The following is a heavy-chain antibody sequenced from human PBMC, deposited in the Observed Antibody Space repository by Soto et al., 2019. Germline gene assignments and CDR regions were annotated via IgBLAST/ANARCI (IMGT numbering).Heavy chain of an antibody. CDR3: ARDTGGFDN. Sequence: EVQLLESGGGLVQPGGSLRLSCVASGFSFSRYSMNWVRQAPGKGLDWVAYLSGSSSSSVYYADSVKGRFTISRDNAKNSVYLQMSSVRAEDTGVYYCARDTGGFDNWGQGTLVTVSS. J-gene: IGHJ5*02. CDR2: LSGSSSSSV. D-gene: IGHD3-16*01. V-gene: IGHV3-48*01. CDR1: GFSFSRYS.